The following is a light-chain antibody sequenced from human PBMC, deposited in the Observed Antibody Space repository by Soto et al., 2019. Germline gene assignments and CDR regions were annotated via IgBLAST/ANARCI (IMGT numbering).Light chain of an antibody. Sequence: SYELTQPPSVSVAPGQTARITCGGNNIGSKGVHWYHQQPGQAPALVVYDDSDRPSGIAERFSGSNSGNTSTLTISRVEAGDEADYYCQVWDSNSDNSVAFGGGTKVTVL. CDR2: DDS. V-gene: IGLV3-21*02. CDR1: NIGSKG. CDR3: QVWDSNSDNSVA. J-gene: IGLJ2*01.